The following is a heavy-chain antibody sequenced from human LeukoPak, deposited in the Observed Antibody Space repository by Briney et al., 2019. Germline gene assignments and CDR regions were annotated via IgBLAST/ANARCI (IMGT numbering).Heavy chain of an antibody. CDR3: ARAWVDGDYGTQTYYYYGMDV. D-gene: IGHD4-17*01. Sequence: GGSLRLSCAASGFTFTNFEMNWVRQAPGKGLEWVSYISYSGSTTSYADSVKGRFTISRDNAKNSLYLQMNSLRAEDTAVYYRARAWVDGDYGTQTYYYYGMDVWGQGTTVTVSS. J-gene: IGHJ6*02. CDR2: ISYSGSTT. V-gene: IGHV3-48*03. CDR1: GFTFTNFE.